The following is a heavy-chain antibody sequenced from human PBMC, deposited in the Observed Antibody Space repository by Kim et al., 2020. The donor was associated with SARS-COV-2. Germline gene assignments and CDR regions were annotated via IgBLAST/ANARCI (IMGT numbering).Heavy chain of an antibody. V-gene: IGHV3-33*03. J-gene: IGHJ4*02. D-gene: IGHD1-26*01. Sequence: SVKGRFTSAREQSKTTLYLQMNSLRAEDTAVYYCAKDDPIGSYVGSFDYWGQGTLVTVSS. CDR3: AKDDPIGSYVGSFDY.